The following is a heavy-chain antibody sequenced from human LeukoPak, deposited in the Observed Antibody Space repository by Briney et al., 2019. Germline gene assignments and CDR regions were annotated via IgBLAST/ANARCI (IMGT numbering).Heavy chain of an antibody. V-gene: IGHV1-46*01. CDR3: ARGYYDSSGYFGSRYYYYSYGMDV. Sequence: ASVKVSCKASGYTFTSYYMHWVRQAPGQGLEWMGIINPSCGSTSYAQKFQGRVTMTRDTSTSTVYMELSSLRSEDTAVYYCARGYYDSSGYFGSRYYYYSYGMDVWGQGTTVTVSS. D-gene: IGHD3-22*01. CDR1: GYTFTSYY. CDR2: INPSCGST. J-gene: IGHJ6*02.